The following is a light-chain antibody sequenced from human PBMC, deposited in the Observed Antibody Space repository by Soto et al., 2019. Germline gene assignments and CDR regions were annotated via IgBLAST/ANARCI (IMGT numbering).Light chain of an antibody. Sequence: QSVLTQPASVSGSPGQSITISCTGTSSDFGSYNLVSWYQQHPGKAPKLMIYEVSKRPSGVSNRFSGSKSGNTASLTISGLQAEDEADYYCCSYAGSSTQVFGTGTKVTVL. V-gene: IGLV2-23*02. CDR1: SSDFGSYNL. CDR2: EVS. J-gene: IGLJ1*01. CDR3: CSYAGSSTQV.